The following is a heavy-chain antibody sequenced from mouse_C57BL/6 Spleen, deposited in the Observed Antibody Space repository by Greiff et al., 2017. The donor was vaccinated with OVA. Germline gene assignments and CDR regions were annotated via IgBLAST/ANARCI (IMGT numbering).Heavy chain of an antibody. CDR2: INPNNGGT. J-gene: IGHJ3*01. CDR3: ARRDYGNWFAY. D-gene: IGHD2-1*01. CDR1: GYTFTDYN. V-gene: IGHV1-18*01. Sequence: VQLQQSGPELVQPGASVKIPCKASGYTFTDYNMDWVKQSHGKSLEWIGDINPNNGGTIYNQKFKGKATLTVDKSSSTAYMELRSLTSEDTAVYYCARRDYGNWFAYWGQGTLVTVSA.